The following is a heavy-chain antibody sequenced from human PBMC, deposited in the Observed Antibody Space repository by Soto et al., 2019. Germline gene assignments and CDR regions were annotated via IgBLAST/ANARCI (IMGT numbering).Heavy chain of an antibody. V-gene: IGHV4-39*01. CDR3: ARLDDYNNCFDY. CDR2: IFSSGKT. D-gene: IGHD4-4*01. CDR1: GDSIHSTPFY. Sequence: ASGTPSPTRTFFGDSIHSTPFYWGWVPQPPGKGLEWIGTIFSSGKTYYNPSLKSRVTISEDTSKRQFSLKLSSVTAADTAVYYCARLDDYNNCFDYWGQGTLVTVSS. J-gene: IGHJ4*02.